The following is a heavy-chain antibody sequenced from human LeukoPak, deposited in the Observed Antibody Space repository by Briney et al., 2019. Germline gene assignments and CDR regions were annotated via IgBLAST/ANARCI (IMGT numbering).Heavy chain of an antibody. CDR2: IYYSGSS. CDR1: GGSISSSSSY. V-gene: IGHV4-39*07. J-gene: IGHJ5*02. Sequence: SETLSLTCSVSGGSISSSSSYWGWIRQPPGKGLEWIGSIYYSGSSFDNPALKSRVTISVDTSKNQFSLKLSSVTAADTAVYYCARAGYYDSSGYMYNWFDPWGQGTLVTVSS. CDR3: ARAGYYDSSGYMYNWFDP. D-gene: IGHD3-22*01.